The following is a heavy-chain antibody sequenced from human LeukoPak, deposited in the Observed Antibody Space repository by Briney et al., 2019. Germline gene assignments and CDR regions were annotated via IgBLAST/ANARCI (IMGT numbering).Heavy chain of an antibody. Sequence: GASVKVSCKASGYTFTSYYMHWVRQAPGQGLEWMGIINPSGGSTSYARKFQGRVTITADESTSTAYMELSSLRSEDTAVYYCARGERTAPNYYYYMDVWGKGTTVTVSS. V-gene: IGHV1-46*01. CDR2: INPSGGST. D-gene: IGHD1-14*01. J-gene: IGHJ6*03. CDR1: GYTFTSYY. CDR3: ARGERTAPNYYYYMDV.